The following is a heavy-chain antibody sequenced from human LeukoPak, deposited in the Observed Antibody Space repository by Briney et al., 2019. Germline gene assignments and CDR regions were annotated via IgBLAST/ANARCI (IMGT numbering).Heavy chain of an antibody. CDR3: ARGWYSSSWYYFDY. CDR1: GFTFSSYG. D-gene: IGHD6-13*01. V-gene: IGHV3-30*02. J-gene: IGHJ4*02. Sequence: GGSLRLSCAASGFTFSSYGMHWVRQAPGKGLEWVAFIRYDGIIEYYADSVKGRFTISRDNAKNSLYLQMNSLRAEDTAVYYCARGWYSSSWYYFDYWGQGTLVTVSS. CDR2: IRYDGIIE.